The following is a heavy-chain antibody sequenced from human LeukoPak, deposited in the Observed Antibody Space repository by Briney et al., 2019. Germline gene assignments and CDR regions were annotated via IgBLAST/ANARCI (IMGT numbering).Heavy chain of an antibody. CDR3: ARHWKYCNFGDCHDNWFDP. Sequence: PSETLSLTCSVSGGSITTSGYYWGWLRQPPGKGLEWIASMYYSGITYYNPSLKSRVTTSVDTSKNHFSLRLSSVTAADTAVYYCARHWKYCNFGDCHDNWFDPWGQGTLVTVSS. CDR1: GGSITTSGYY. D-gene: IGHD2-21*02. J-gene: IGHJ5*02. CDR2: MYYSGIT. V-gene: IGHV4-39*01.